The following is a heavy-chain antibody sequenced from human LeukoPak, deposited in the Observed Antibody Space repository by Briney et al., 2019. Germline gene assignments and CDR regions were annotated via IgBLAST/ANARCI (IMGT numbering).Heavy chain of an antibody. CDR2: IYYSGST. CDR3: ATNYDSSGYYEVQH. CDR1: GGSISSSSYY. D-gene: IGHD3-22*01. Sequence: PSETLSLTCTVSGGSISSSSYYWGWIRQPPGKGLEWIGSIYYSGSTYYNPSLKSRVTISVDTSKNQFSLKLSSVTAADTAVYYCATNYDSSGYYEVQHWGQGTLVTVSS. J-gene: IGHJ1*01. V-gene: IGHV4-39*01.